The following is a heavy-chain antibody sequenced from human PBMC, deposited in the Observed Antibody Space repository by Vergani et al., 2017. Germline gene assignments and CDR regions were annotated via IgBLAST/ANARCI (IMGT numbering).Heavy chain of an antibody. D-gene: IGHD5-12*01. Sequence: EVQLLESGGDLVQPGGSLRLSCAASGFTFNHYAMNWVRQAPGKGLEWVSGISGSGGSTYYAGSVKGRFTISRDSSKNTLYLQMNSLSAGDTAVYYCAKANPRNSGYDYLYYYHAMDGWRQGTTVTVSS. J-gene: IGHJ6*02. CDR1: GFTFNHYA. CDR2: ISGSGGST. CDR3: AKANPRNSGYDYLYYYHAMDG. V-gene: IGHV3-23*01.